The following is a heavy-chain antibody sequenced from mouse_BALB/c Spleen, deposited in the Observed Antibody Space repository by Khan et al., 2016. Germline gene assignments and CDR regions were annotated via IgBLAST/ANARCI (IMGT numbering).Heavy chain of an antibody. CDR2: INSNGGST. D-gene: IGHD2-1*01. CDR3: AREGLIWGDGNRDWFAY. CDR1: GFTFSSYG. V-gene: IGHV5-6-3*01. J-gene: IGHJ3*01. Sequence: EVELVESGGGLVQPGGSLKLSCAASGFTFSSYGMSWVRQTPDKRLELVATINSNGGSTYYPDSVKGRFTISRDNAKNTLYLQMSSLKSEDTAMYYCAREGLIWGDGNRDWFAYWGQGTMVTVSA.